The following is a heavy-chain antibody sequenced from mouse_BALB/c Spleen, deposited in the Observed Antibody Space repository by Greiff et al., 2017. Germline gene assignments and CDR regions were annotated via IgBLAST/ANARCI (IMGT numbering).Heavy chain of an antibody. J-gene: IGHJ2*01. V-gene: IGHV3-2*02. CDR2: ISYSGST. Sequence: VQLQQSGPGLVKPSQSLSLTCTVTGYSITSDYAWNWIRQFPGNKLEWMGYISYSGSTSYNPSLKSRISITRDTSKNQFFLQLNSVTTEDTATYYCARGGDFDYWGQGTTLTVSS. CDR1: GYSITSDYA. CDR3: ARGGDFDY.